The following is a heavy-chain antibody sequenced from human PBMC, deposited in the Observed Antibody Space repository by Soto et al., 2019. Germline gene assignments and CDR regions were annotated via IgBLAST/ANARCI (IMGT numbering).Heavy chain of an antibody. CDR3: ARAKYCSSTSCDGWFDP. D-gene: IGHD2-2*01. J-gene: IGHJ5*02. CDR2: IIPIFGST. CDR1: GVTFSSYA. Sequence: SLKVSCKASGVTFSSYAISWVRQAPGQGLEWMGGIIPIFGSTSYAQKFQGRVTMTRDTSTSTVYMELSSLRSEDTAVYYCARAKYCSSTSCDGWFDPWGQGTLVTVSS. V-gene: IGHV1-69*05.